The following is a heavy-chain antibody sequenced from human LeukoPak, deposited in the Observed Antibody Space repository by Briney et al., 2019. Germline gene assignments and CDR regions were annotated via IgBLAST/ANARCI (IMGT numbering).Heavy chain of an antibody. CDR3: ARGLAHYYDSNAYFLDY. Sequence: EASVKVSCKASGYDFSRYDINWVRQATGQGLEWMGWMNPNSGNTGYAQKFQGRVTMTRNTSISTAYMELSSLRSEDTAAYYCARGLAHYYDSNAYFLDYWGQGTLVTVSS. V-gene: IGHV1-8*01. D-gene: IGHD3-22*01. J-gene: IGHJ4*02. CDR2: MNPNSGNT. CDR1: GYDFSRYD.